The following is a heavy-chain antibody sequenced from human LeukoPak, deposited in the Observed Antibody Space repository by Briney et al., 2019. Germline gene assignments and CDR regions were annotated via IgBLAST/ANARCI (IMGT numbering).Heavy chain of an antibody. D-gene: IGHD4-11*01. CDR2: ISDDGNSN. CDR1: GFTSSNYP. J-gene: IGHJ4*02. Sequence: PGTSLRLSCEASGFTSSNYPMHWVRQAPGKGLEWVAVISDDGNSNRYADSVKGRFTLSRDNSKNTLYLQMNSLRAEDTAVYYCAKKKTDYSYPSSFDYWGQGTLVTVSS. CDR3: AKKKTDYSYPSSFDY. V-gene: IGHV3-30*04.